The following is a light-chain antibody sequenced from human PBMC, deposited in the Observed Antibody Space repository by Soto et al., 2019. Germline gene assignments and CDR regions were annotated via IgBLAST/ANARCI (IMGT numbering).Light chain of an antibody. CDR1: QSVGHN. CDR3: QQRTYWPPT. J-gene: IGKJ4*01. CDR2: DAS. Sequence: ESVLTQSPGTLSLSPGERASLSCRASQSVGHNLAWYQHKPGQAPRLLIYDASKRATGIPARFSGSGSGTDFTLTISSLEPEDFATYYCQQRTYWPPTFGGGTKVDIK. V-gene: IGKV3-11*01.